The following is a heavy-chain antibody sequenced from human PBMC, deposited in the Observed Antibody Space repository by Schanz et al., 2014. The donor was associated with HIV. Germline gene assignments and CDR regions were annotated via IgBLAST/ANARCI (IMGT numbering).Heavy chain of an antibody. J-gene: IGHJ6*02. Sequence: QVQLVESGGGVVQPGRSLRLSCAASGFTFSSYVMHWVRQAPGKGLEWVTVIWYDGSSKYYADSVKGRFTISRDNSKNTLYLQMNSLRAEDTAVYYCARVSQITHIVVVTASLVDVWGQGTTVTVSS. CDR1: GFTFSSYV. CDR3: ARVSQITHIVVVTASLVDV. D-gene: IGHD2-21*02. CDR2: IWYDGSSK. V-gene: IGHV3-33*01.